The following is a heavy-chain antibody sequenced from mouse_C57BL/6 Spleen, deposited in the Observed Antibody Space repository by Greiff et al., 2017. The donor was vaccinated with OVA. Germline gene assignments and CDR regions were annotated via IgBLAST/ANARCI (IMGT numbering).Heavy chain of an antibody. CDR3: ASPDYYGSRGDY. D-gene: IGHD1-1*01. J-gene: IGHJ2*01. CDR2: IYPRSGNT. Sequence: VKLMESGAELARPGASVKLSCKASGYTFTSYGISWVKQRTGQGLEWIGEIYPRSGNTYYNEKFKGKATLTADKSSSTAYMELRSLTSEDSAVYFCASPDYYGSRGDYWGQGTTLTVSS. V-gene: IGHV1-81*01. CDR1: GYTFTSYG.